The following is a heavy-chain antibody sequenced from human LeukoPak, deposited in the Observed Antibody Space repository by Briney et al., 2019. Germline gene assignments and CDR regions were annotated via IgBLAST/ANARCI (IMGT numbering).Heavy chain of an antibody. CDR1: GGSISGGGYY. J-gene: IGHJ6*02. CDR3: ARRMSVVVPAAIRRYYYYGMDV. D-gene: IGHD2-2*02. CDR2: IYYSGST. Sequence: SETLSLTCTVSGGSISGGGYYWSWIRQPPGKGLEWIGYIYYSGSTNYNPSLKSRVTISVDTSKNQFSLKLSSVTAADTAVYYCARRMSVVVPAAIRRYYYYGMDVWGQGTTVTVSS. V-gene: IGHV4-61*08.